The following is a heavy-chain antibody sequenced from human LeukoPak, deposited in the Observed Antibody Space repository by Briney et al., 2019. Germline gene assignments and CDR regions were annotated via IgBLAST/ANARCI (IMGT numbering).Heavy chain of an antibody. J-gene: IGHJ4*02. V-gene: IGHV1-46*03. Sequence: ASVKVSCKASGYTFTSYYMHWVRQAPGQGLEWMGIINPSGGSTSYAQKFQGRVTMTRDTSTSTVYMELSSLRSEDTAVYYCARGPYYDFWSGISGTLFDYWGQGTLFTVSS. CDR3: ARGPYYDFWSGISGTLFDY. D-gene: IGHD3-3*01. CDR1: GYTFTSYY. CDR2: INPSGGST.